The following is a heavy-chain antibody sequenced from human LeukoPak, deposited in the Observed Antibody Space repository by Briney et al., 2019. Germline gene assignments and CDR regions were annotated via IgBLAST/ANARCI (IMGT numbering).Heavy chain of an antibody. V-gene: IGHV3-21*01. CDR1: GFTFSSYS. Sequence: GGSLRLSCAASGFTFSSYSMNWVRQAPGKGLEWVSSISSSSSYIYYADSVKGRFTISRDNAENSLYLQMNSLRAEDTAVYYCARGIAAAVAYNYFDYWGQGTLVTVSS. D-gene: IGHD6-13*01. CDR2: ISSSSSYI. J-gene: IGHJ4*02. CDR3: ARGIAAAVAYNYFDY.